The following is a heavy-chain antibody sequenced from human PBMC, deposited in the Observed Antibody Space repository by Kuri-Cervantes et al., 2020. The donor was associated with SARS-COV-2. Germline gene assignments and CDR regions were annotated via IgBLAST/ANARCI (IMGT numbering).Heavy chain of an antibody. V-gene: IGHV4-39*07. CDR2: IYYSGST. D-gene: IGHD6-13*01. CDR3: ARVLYSSSWGLDY. CDR1: GGSISSSSYY. J-gene: IGHJ4*02. Sequence: SETLSLTCTVSGGSISSSSYYWGWIRRPPGKGLEWIGSIYYSGSTNYNPSLKSRVTISVDTSKNQFSLKLSSVTAADTAVYYCARVLYSSSWGLDYWGQGTLVTVSS.